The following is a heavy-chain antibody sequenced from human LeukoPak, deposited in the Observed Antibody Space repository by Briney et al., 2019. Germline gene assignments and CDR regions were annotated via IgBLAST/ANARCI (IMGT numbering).Heavy chain of an antibody. V-gene: IGHV3-30*02. CDR2: IRYDGSNK. J-gene: IGHJ4*02. CDR1: GFTFSSYG. CDR3: AKDRAWNYYDSSGPFDY. Sequence: GGSLRLSRAASGFTFSSYGAHWVRQAPGKGLEWVAFIRYDGSNKYYADSVKGPFTISRDNSKNTLYLQMNSLRAEDTAAYYCAKDRAWNYYDSSGPFDYWGQGTLVTVSS. D-gene: IGHD3-22*01.